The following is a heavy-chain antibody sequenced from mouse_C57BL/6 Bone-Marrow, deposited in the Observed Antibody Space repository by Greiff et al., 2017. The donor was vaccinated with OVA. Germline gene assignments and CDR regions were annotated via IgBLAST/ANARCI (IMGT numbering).Heavy chain of an antibody. CDR1: GFTFSSYA. D-gene: IGHD2-4*01. CDR2: ISDGGSYT. CDR3: ARERDYDRFAD. Sequence: DVHLVESGGGLVKPGGSLKLSCAASGFTFSSYAMSWVRQTPEKRLEWVATISDGGSYTYYPDNVKGRFTISRDNAKNNLYLQMSHLKSEDTAMYYCARERDYDRFADWGQGTLVTVSA. V-gene: IGHV5-4*01. J-gene: IGHJ3*01.